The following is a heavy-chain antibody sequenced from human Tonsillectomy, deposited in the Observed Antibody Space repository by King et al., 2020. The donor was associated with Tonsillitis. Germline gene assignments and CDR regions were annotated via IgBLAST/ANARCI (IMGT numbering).Heavy chain of an antibody. V-gene: IGHV3-21*01. CDR1: GFTFSSYS. Sequence: VQLVESGGGLVKPGGSLRLSCAASGFTFSSYSMNWVRQAPGKGLDWVSSISSSSSYIYYADSVKGRFTISRDNAKNSLYLQMNSLRAEDTTVYYCASQGYDFWSGYYPYYYYYMDVWGKGTTVTVSS. D-gene: IGHD3-3*01. CDR2: ISSSSSYI. J-gene: IGHJ6*03. CDR3: ASQGYDFWSGYYPYYYYYMDV.